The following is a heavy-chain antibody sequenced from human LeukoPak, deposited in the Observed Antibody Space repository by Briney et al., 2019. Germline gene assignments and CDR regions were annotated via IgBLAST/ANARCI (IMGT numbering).Heavy chain of an antibody. J-gene: IGHJ4*02. D-gene: IGHD3-22*01. Sequence: ASVKVSCKASGGTFISYAISWVRQAPGQGLEWMGGIIPIFGTANYAQKFQGRVTITADESTSTAYMELSSLRSEDTAVYYCARDSSGYNNAAFDYWGQGTLVTVSS. CDR3: ARDSSGYNNAAFDY. V-gene: IGHV1-69*13. CDR2: IIPIFGTA. CDR1: GGTFISYA.